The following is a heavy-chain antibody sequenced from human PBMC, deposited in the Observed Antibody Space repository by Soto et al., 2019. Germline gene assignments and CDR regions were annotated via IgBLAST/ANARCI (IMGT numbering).Heavy chain of an antibody. J-gene: IGHJ5*02. CDR1: GYTFTSYG. CDR2: ISAYNGNT. V-gene: IGHV1-18*01. D-gene: IGHD3-22*01. CDR3: ARDPYYYDSSGPGWFDP. Sequence: QVQLVQSGAEVKKPGASVKVSCKASGYTFTSYGISWVRQAPGQGLEWMGWISAYNGNTNYAQKLQGRVTMTTDTSTRTAYMELRSLRSDDTAVYYCARDPYYYDSSGPGWFDPWGQGTLVTVSS.